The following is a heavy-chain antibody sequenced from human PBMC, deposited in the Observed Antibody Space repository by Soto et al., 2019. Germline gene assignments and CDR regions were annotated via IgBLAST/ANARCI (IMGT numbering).Heavy chain of an antibody. Sequence: QLQLQESGPGLVKPSEPLSLTCTVSGGSISSSSYYWGWIRQPPGKGLEWIGSIYYSGSTYYNPPLQSRDTISVVTSKNQYALELSSVPAADTAVYYCARLRVATEAGVSNNWFYPWGQGNLVTVSS. CDR2: IYYSGST. V-gene: IGHV4-39*01. J-gene: IGHJ5*02. CDR1: GGSISSSSYY. CDR3: ARLRVATEAGVSNNWFYP. D-gene: IGHD6-19*01.